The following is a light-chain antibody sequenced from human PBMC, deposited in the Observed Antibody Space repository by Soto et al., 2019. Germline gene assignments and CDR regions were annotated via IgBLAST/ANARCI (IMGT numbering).Light chain of an antibody. Sequence: DIQMTQSPSTLSASVGDRVTITCRASQSISSWLAWYQQKPGKAPKLLIYKASSFESGVPSRFSGSGSGTEFTLTISSLPPDDFATYYCQQYNSYSRTFGQGTKVEIK. V-gene: IGKV1-5*03. CDR2: KAS. J-gene: IGKJ1*01. CDR1: QSISSW. CDR3: QQYNSYSRT.